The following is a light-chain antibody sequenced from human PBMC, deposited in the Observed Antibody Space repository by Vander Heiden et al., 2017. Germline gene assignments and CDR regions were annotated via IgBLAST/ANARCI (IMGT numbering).Light chain of an antibody. V-gene: IGLV3-10*01. CDR2: EDS. CDR3: YSTDISGNHRV. CDR1: ALPKKY. Sequence: SYELTQPPSVSVSPGQTARITCSGDALPKKYSYWYQQKSGQAPVLVICEDSKRPSGIPERFSGSSSGTMATLTISGAQVEDEADYYCYSTDISGNHRVFGGGTKLTVL. J-gene: IGLJ2*01.